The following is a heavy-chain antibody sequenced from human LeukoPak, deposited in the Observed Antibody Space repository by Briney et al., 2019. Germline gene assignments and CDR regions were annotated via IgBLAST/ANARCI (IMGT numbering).Heavy chain of an antibody. J-gene: IGHJ4*02. CDR1: GFTFRSYW. CDR2: INQGGSVQ. CDR3: ARVEYSGWNLEY. Sequence: PGGSLRLSCAASGFTFRSYWMSWVRQAPGKGLEWVANINQGGSVQYYMDPVKGRFTISRDDAKNSLYVQMNSLRDEDTAVYYCARVEYSGWNLEYWGQGTLVTVSS. V-gene: IGHV3-7*01. D-gene: IGHD5-12*01.